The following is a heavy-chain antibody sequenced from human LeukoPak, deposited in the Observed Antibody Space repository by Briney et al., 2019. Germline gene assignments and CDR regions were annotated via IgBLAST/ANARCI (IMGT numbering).Heavy chain of an antibody. CDR3: ARVGHYDYEVYYFDY. Sequence: GGSLRLSCAASGFTFSDYSINWVRQAPGKGLEWVSSISSSGTYIFYADSVKGRFTISRDNAKNSLYLQMNSLRAEDTAVYYCARVGHYDYEVYYFDYWGQGTLVTVSS. D-gene: IGHD3-16*01. J-gene: IGHJ4*02. CDR1: GFTFSDYS. V-gene: IGHV3-21*01. CDR2: ISSSGTYI.